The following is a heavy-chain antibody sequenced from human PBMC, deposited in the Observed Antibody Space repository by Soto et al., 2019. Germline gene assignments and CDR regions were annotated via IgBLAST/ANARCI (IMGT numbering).Heavy chain of an antibody. J-gene: IGHJ4*02. Sequence: ASVKVSCKASGYTFTITYMHWVRQAPGQGLERMGVIDPNGGRTIYAEKFQGRLTLTRDTSTATDYMQLSSLRPEDTAMYYCARASSWFVTDYWGQGTLVTVSS. CDR3: ARASSWFVTDY. V-gene: IGHV1-46*01. CDR2: IDPNGGRT. CDR1: GYTFTITY. D-gene: IGHD6-13*01.